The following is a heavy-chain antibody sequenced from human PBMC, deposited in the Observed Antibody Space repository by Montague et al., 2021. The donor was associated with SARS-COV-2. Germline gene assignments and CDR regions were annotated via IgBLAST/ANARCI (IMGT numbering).Heavy chain of an antibody. V-gene: IGHV4-4*07. CDR2: IYTSGST. Sequence: SETLSLTCSVSGGSISSDYWCWIRQPAGNGLEWIGRIYTSGSTNFNPSLKSRGTMSVDTSKNQFSLKLSSVTAADTAVYYCAGRPTPSYSSGLYLFYYAMDVWGQGTTVTVSS. J-gene: IGHJ6*02. D-gene: IGHD6-19*01. CDR1: GGSISSDY. CDR3: AGRPTPSYSSGLYLFYYAMDV.